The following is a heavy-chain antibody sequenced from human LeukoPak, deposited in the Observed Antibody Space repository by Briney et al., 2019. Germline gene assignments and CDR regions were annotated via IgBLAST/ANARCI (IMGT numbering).Heavy chain of an antibody. CDR2: IYYSGST. Sequence: SETLSLTCTVSGGSISSYYWSWIRQPPGKGLEWIGYIYYSGSTNYNPSLKSRVTISVDTSKNQFSLKLSSVTAADTAVYYCAREYYDILTGYYMGYWGQGTLVTVSS. CDR3: AREYYDILTGYYMGY. D-gene: IGHD3-9*01. CDR1: GGSISSYY. V-gene: IGHV4-59*12. J-gene: IGHJ4*02.